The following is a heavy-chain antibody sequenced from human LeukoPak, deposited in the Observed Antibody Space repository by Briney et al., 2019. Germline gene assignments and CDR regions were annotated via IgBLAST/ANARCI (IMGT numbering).Heavy chain of an antibody. Sequence: PGGSLRLSCAASGFTFSSSAMNWVRQAPGQRLEWVSAISGSGGSTYYADSVQGRFTISRDNSKNTLYLQMNSLRAEDTAVYYCARDRGVGALYYFDYWGQGTLVTVSS. CDR3: ARDRGVGALYYFDY. CDR2: ISGSGGST. CDR1: GFTFSSSA. D-gene: IGHD1-26*01. J-gene: IGHJ4*02. V-gene: IGHV3-23*01.